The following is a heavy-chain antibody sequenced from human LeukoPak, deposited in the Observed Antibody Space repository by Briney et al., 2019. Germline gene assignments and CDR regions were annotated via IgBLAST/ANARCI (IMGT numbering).Heavy chain of an antibody. CDR3: AKDSRESGSGWSFDY. Sequence: PGGSLRLSCAASGFTFSSYAMSWVRQAPGKGPEWVAFIRYDGSNKYYADSVKGRFTISRDNSKNTLYLQMNSLRAEDAAVYYCAKDSRESGSGWSFDYWGQGTLVTVSS. CDR2: IRYDGSNK. CDR1: GFTFSSYA. J-gene: IGHJ4*02. D-gene: IGHD6-19*01. V-gene: IGHV3-30*02.